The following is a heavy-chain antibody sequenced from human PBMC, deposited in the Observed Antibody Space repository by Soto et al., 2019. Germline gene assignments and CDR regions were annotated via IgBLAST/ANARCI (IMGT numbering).Heavy chain of an antibody. V-gene: IGHV3-72*01. CDR2: IRKKVYSYTT. Sequence: EVQLVESGGGLVQPGGSLRLSCAASGFTFSDHHMDWVRQAPGKGPEWVGRIRKKVYSYTTAYAASVKGRFTISRDDSKNSVYLQMNSLKTEDTAVYYCVRVNYYDSSGYSLDAFDIWGQGTMVTVSS. J-gene: IGHJ3*02. CDR1: GFTFSDHH. CDR3: VRVNYYDSSGYSLDAFDI. D-gene: IGHD3-22*01.